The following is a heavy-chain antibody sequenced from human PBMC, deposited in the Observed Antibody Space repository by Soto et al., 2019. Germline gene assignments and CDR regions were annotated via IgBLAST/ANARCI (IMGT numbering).Heavy chain of an antibody. V-gene: IGHV4-39*01. Sequence: SETLSLACTVSGGSISSSSYYWGWIRQPPGKGLEWIGSIYYSGSTYYNPSFKSRVTISVDTSKNQFSLKLSSVTAADTAVYYCAIHEFRPRTVSSFDPWGQRTLVTGSS. D-gene: IGHD2-2*01. J-gene: IGHJ5*02. CDR1: GGSISSSSYY. CDR3: AIHEFRPRTVSSFDP. CDR2: IYYSGST.